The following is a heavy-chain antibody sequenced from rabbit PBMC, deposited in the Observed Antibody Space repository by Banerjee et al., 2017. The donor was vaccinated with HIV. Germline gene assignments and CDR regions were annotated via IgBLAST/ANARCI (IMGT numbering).Heavy chain of an antibody. Sequence: QSLEESGGDLVKPGASLTLTCTASGFSFSSGYDMCWVRQAPGKGLEWIACIDTGSGSTYYASWVISRFTISKTSSTTVTLQMTSLTAADTATYFCARGTNGIAWGLDIWGPGTLVTVS. CDR1: GFSFSSGYD. J-gene: IGHJ4*02. D-gene: IGHD6-1*01. V-gene: IGHV1S40*01. CDR3: ARGTNGIAWGLDI. CDR2: IDTGSGST.